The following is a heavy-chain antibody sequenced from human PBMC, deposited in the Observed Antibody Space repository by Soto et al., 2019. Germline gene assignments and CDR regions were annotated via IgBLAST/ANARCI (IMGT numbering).Heavy chain of an antibody. CDR2: INAGNGNT. D-gene: IGHD6-19*01. Sequence: QVQLVQSGAEVKKPGASVKVSCKASGYTFTSYAMHWVRQAPGQRLEWMGWINAGNGNTKYSQKFQGRVTITRDTSASTAYMELSSLRSEDTAVYYCARVPTRVAGPLKNWFDPWGQGTLVTVSS. CDR3: ARVPTRVAGPLKNWFDP. J-gene: IGHJ5*02. CDR1: GYTFTSYA. V-gene: IGHV1-3*01.